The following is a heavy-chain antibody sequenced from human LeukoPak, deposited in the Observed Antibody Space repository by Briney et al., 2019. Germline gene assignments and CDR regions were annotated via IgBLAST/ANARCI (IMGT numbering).Heavy chain of an antibody. Sequence: GSLRLSCAASGFTFSSYWMHWVRQAPGKGLVWVSQINSDGSSTSYADSVKGRFTISRDNAKNTLYLQMNSLRAEDTAVYYCARDYSYGYDYWGQGTLVTVSS. V-gene: IGHV3-74*01. J-gene: IGHJ4*02. CDR3: ARDYSYGYDY. CDR2: INSDGSST. CDR1: GFTFSSYW. D-gene: IGHD5-18*01.